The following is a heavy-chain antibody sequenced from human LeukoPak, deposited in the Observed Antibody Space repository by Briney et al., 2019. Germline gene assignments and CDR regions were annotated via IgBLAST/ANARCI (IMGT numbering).Heavy chain of an antibody. V-gene: IGHV3-7*01. CDR3: ARDDNSGYYYFDN. D-gene: IGHD3-22*01. Sequence: GGSLRLSCVASGFTFSNYWMSWVRQAPGKGLERVANINQDGSEKYSVDSVKGRFTFSRDNAKNSLFLQMNSLRADDTAVYYCARDDNSGYYYFDNWGQGTLVTVSS. CDR1: GFTFSNYW. J-gene: IGHJ4*02. CDR2: INQDGSEK.